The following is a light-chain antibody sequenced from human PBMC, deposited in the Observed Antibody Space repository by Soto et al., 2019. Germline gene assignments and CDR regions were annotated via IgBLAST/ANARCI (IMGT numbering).Light chain of an antibody. V-gene: IGKV1-39*01. Sequence: IQTTQSPSSQSASVVDRVTITCRASRSISTWLAWYQQKPGKAPKLLIYDATSLQSGVPSRFSGSGSGTDFTLTISSLQPEDFATYFCQQSYSTPPWTFGQGTKVDIK. CDR2: DAT. J-gene: IGKJ1*01. CDR3: QQSYSTPPWT. CDR1: RSISTW.